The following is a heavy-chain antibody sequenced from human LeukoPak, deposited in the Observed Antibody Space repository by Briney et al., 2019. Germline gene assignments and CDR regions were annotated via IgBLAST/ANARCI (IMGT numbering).Heavy chain of an antibody. Sequence: SETLSLTCTVSAGSVNSGSYYWGWIRQPPGKGLEWIGSIHHSGNTYYNASLKSRVTISVDTSKNQFFLRLSSATAADGAVYYCARHEGSYYDKSGYTFDYWGQGTLVTVSS. J-gene: IGHJ4*02. CDR2: IHHSGNT. CDR1: AGSVNSGSYY. D-gene: IGHD3-22*01. CDR3: ARHEGSYYDKSGYTFDY. V-gene: IGHV4-39*01.